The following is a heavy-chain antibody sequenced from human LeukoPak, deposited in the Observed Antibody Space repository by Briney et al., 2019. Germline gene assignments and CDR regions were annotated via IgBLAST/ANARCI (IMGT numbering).Heavy chain of an antibody. V-gene: IGHV3-48*04. CDR1: GSTFSDYS. J-gene: IGHJ4*02. CDR3: ARDLNWGFDF. D-gene: IGHD7-27*01. CDR2: IRGSGSGI. Sequence: PGGSLRLSCAASGSTFSDYSMNWVRQAPGKGLEWVSNIRGSGSGIYYADSVKGRFTISRDNAKNSLDLQMNSLRAEDTAFYYCARDLNWGFDFWGRGALVTVSS.